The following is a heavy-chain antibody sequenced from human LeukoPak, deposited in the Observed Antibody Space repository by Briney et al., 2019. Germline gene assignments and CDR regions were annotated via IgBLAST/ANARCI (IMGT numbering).Heavy chain of an antibody. J-gene: IGHJ3*02. CDR1: GYTFTSYG. Sequence: ASVKVSCKASGYTFTSYGISWVRQAPGQGLEWMGWISAYNGNTNYAQKLQGRVTMTTDTSTSTAYMELRSLRSDDTAVYYCARDSTMIEVVITKEGAFDIWGQGTMVTVSS. CDR2: ISAYNGNT. CDR3: ARDSTMIEVVITKEGAFDI. D-gene: IGHD3-22*01. V-gene: IGHV1-18*01.